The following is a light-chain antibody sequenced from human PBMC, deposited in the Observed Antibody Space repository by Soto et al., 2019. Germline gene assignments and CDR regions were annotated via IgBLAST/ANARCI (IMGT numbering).Light chain of an antibody. CDR2: SNN. V-gene: IGLV1-44*01. J-gene: IGLJ2*01. Sequence: QSVLTQPPSTSVTPGQRVTISCSGSSSNIGKYTVVWYQQLPGTAPKLLIYSNNQRPSGVPDRFSGSKSGTSASLAITGLQSEDVADYYCATWDDNLDGVTFGGGTQLTVL. CDR3: ATWDDNLDGVT. CDR1: SSNIGKYT.